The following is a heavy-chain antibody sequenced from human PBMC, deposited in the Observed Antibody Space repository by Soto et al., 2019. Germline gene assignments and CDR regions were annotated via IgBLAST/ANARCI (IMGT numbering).Heavy chain of an antibody. CDR1: GGTFSGHA. D-gene: IGHD2-21*01. V-gene: IGHV1-69*06. CDR2: LIPLFGTT. Sequence: QVQLVQSGAEVKKPGSSVKVSCEASGGTFSGHAISWVRQAPGQGPEWMGGLIPLFGTTQHAQNFQDRLTIAADKSTSTAYMELTSLRFEDTAIHYCARGPNWAYRFDSWGQGTLVTVSS. CDR3: ARGPNWAYRFDS. J-gene: IGHJ4*02.